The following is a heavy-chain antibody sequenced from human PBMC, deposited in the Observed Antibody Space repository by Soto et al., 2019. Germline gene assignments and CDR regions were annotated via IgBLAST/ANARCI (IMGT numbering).Heavy chain of an antibody. CDR3: ARQWSPRRSVAGGVDY. D-gene: IGHD2-8*02. V-gene: IGHV4-39*01. CDR1: GGSISSSSYY. CDR2: VYYSGST. J-gene: IGHJ4*02. Sequence: QLQLQESGPGLVKPSETLSLTCTVSGGSISSSSYYWGWIRQSPGKGLEWIANVYYSGSTYYNPSLKSRVTVSVDLSKNEFSMKLSSVTVADTAVYYCARQWSPRRSVAGGVDYWGQGALVAVSS.